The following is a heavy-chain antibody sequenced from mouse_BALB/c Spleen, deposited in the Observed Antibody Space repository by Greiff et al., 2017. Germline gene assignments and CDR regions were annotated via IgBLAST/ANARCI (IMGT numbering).Heavy chain of an antibody. Sequence: QVQLKQPGAELVKPGASVKLSCKASGYTFTSYWMHWVKQRPGQGLEWIGEINPSNGRTNYNEKFKSKATLTVDKSSSTAYMQLSSLTSEDSAVYYCARPRVGSWFAYWGQGTLVTVSA. J-gene: IGHJ3*01. CDR2: INPSNGRT. CDR3: ARPRVGSWFAY. CDR1: GYTFTSYW. V-gene: IGHV1S81*02. D-gene: IGHD1-3*01.